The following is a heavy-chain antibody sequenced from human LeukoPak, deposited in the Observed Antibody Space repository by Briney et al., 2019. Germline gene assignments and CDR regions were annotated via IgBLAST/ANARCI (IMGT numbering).Heavy chain of an antibody. D-gene: IGHD2-8*01. CDR3: ARVSGLYFDVRPLEDY. CDR2: ISAYNGNT. V-gene: IGHV1-18*01. CDR1: GYTFTSYG. J-gene: IGHJ4*02. Sequence: RASVKVSCKASGYTFTSYGISWVRQAPGQGLEWMGWISAYNGNTNYAQKLQGRVTMTTDTSTSTAYMELRSLRSDDTAVYYCARVSGLYFDVRPLEDYWGQGTLVTVSS.